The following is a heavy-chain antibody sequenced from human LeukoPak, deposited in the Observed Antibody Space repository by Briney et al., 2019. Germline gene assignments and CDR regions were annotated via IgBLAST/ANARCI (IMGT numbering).Heavy chain of an antibody. D-gene: IGHD3-10*01. V-gene: IGHV3-74*01. J-gene: IGHJ4*02. CDR3: ARAMVRGAPSPDFDY. Sequence: GGSLRLSCAASGFTFRSYWMHWVRQAPGKGLVWVSRINSDGSSTSYADSVKGRFTISRDNAKNTLYLQMNSLRAEDTAVYYCARAMVRGAPSPDFDYWGQGTLVTVSS. CDR2: INSDGSST. CDR1: GFTFRSYW.